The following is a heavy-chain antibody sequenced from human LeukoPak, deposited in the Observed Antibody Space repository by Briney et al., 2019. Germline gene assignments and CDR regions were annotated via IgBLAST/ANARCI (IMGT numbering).Heavy chain of an antibody. CDR1: GFTFSSYA. CDR3: AKLQRGITIFGVVKT. D-gene: IGHD3-3*01. CDR2: ISGSGGST. V-gene: IGHV3-23*01. Sequence: GESLRLSCAASGFTFSSYAMSWVRQAPGKGLEWVSTISGSGGSTYYADSVKGRFTISRDNSKNTLYLQMNSLRAEDTAVYYCAKLQRGITIFGVVKTWGQGTLVTVSS. J-gene: IGHJ5*02.